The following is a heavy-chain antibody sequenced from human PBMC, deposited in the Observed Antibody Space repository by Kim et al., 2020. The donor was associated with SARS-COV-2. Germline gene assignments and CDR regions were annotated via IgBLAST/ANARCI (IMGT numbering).Heavy chain of an antibody. J-gene: IGHJ4*02. V-gene: IGHV4-61*01. Sequence: SETLSLTCTVSGGSVSSGSYYWSWIRQPPGKGLEWIGYIYYSGSTNYNPSLKSRVTISVDTSKNQFSLKLSSVTAADTAVYYCATTGSWLFPFDYWGQGTLVTVSS. CDR3: ATTGSWLFPFDY. CDR2: IYYSGST. CDR1: GGSVSSGSYY. D-gene: IGHD3-22*01.